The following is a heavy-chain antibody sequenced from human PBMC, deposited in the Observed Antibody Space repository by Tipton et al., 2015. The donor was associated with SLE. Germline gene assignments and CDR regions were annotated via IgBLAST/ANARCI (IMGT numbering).Heavy chain of an antibody. V-gene: IGHV4-39*01. CDR2: IYYSGST. CDR3: ARHAMYSSSLGY. D-gene: IGHD6-13*01. Sequence: LRLSCTVSGGSISSSSYYWGWIRQPPGKGLEWIGSIYYSGSTNYNPSLKSRVTISVDTSKNQFSLKLSSVTAADTAVYYCARHAMYSSSLGYWGQGTLVTVSS. CDR1: GGSISSSSYY. J-gene: IGHJ4*02.